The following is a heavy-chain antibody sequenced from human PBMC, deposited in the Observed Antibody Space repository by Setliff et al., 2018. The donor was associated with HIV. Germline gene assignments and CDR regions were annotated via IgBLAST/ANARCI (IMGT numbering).Heavy chain of an antibody. V-gene: IGHV4-59*08. J-gene: IGHJ3*02. D-gene: IGHD1-26*01. CDR2: ISYNGIT. CDR1: GGSMRNYY. Sequence: SETLSLTCSVSGGSMRNYYWSWIRQPPRKGLEWVGYISYNGITTYNPSLKSRVTISVDTSKNPFSLKLTSVTAADTAVYYCARHRPWEVDVFDIWGQGTMVTVSS. CDR3: ARHRPWEVDVFDI.